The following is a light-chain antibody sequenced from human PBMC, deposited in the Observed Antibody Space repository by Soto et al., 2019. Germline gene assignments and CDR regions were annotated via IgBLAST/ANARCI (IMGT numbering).Light chain of an antibody. CDR3: QQYGSSPRT. CDR1: QSVSSE. J-gene: IGKJ1*01. CDR2: DAS. Sequence: EIVMTHSPATLSVSPGERATLSCRASQSVSSELAWYQQKPGQAPRLLIYDASTRATGIPVRFSGSGSGTEFTLTISSLQSEDFAVYYCQQYGSSPRTFGQGTKVDIK. V-gene: IGKV3-15*01.